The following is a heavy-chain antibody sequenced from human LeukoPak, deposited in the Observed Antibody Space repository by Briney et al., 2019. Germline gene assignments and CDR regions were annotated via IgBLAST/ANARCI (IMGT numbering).Heavy chain of an antibody. Sequence: SETLSLTCAVYGGSFSGYYWSWIRQPPGKGLEWIGEINHSGSTNYNPSLKSRVTISVDTSKNQFSLKLSSVTAADTAVYYCAREAPSTYCGGDCYSMAFDIWGQGTMVTVSS. J-gene: IGHJ3*02. V-gene: IGHV4-34*01. D-gene: IGHD2-21*02. CDR1: GGSFSGYY. CDR2: INHSGST. CDR3: AREAPSTYCGGDCYSMAFDI.